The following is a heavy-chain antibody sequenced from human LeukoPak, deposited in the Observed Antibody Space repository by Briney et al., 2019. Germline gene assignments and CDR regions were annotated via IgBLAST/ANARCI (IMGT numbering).Heavy chain of an antibody. V-gene: IGHV3-30*02. D-gene: IGHD3-3*01. J-gene: IGHJ4*02. CDR1: GFIFSDFG. Sequence: GGSLRLSCEASGFIFSDFGMHWVRQAPGKGLEWVAFIRYDGHNKYYTDSVRGRFTISRDNSKNMVYLQMNSLRPEDTAVYFCARKQTPYDFWSGYSDYWGQGTLVTVSS. CDR3: ARKQTPYDFWSGYSDY. CDR2: IRYDGHNK.